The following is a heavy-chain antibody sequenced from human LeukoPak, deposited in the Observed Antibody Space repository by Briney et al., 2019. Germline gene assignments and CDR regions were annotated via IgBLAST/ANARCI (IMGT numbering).Heavy chain of an antibody. CDR1: GGSFSGYY. CDR2: INHSGST. Sequence: SETLSLTCAVYGGSFSGYYWSWIRQPPGKGLEWIGEINHSGSTNYNPSLKSRVTISVDTSKNQFSLKLSSVTAADTAVYYCARGLRSGYGSGSEYYYYYYMDVWGKGTTVTVSS. J-gene: IGHJ6*03. CDR3: ARGLRSGYGSGSEYYYYYYMDV. V-gene: IGHV4-34*01. D-gene: IGHD3-10*01.